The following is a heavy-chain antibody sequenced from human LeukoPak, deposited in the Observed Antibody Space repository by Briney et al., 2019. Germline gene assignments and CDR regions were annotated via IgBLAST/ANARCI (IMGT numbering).Heavy chain of an antibody. V-gene: IGHV5-51*01. Sequence: GESLKISCKASGYSFTSYWIGWLRQMPGKGLEWMGIIYPGDSDTRYSPSFQGQVSISADKSISTAYLQWSSLKASDTAMYYCATGSYSDYFDYWGQGTLVTVSS. CDR3: ATGSYSDYFDY. CDR2: IYPGDSDT. J-gene: IGHJ4*02. D-gene: IGHD3-10*01. CDR1: GYSFTSYW.